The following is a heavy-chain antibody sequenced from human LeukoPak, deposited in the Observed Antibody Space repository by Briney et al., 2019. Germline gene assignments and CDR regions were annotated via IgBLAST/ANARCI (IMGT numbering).Heavy chain of an antibody. Sequence: SETLSLTCTVSGGSISSHYWSWIRQPAGKGLEWIGRFYTSGSTNYNPSLKSRVSMSVDTSKNQFSLKLDSVTAADTAVYYCARDYSDGSGYYPLFDNWGQGTLVTVSS. CDR3: ARDYSDGSGYYPLFDN. D-gene: IGHD3-22*01. J-gene: IGHJ4*02. V-gene: IGHV4-4*07. CDR1: GGSISSHY. CDR2: FYTSGST.